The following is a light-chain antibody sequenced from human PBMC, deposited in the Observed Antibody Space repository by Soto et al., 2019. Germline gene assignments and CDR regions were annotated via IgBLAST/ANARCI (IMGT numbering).Light chain of an antibody. CDR2: GAS. J-gene: IGKJ1*01. CDR3: QQYATSPWT. CDR1: QSVSSRF. Sequence: EIVLTQSPGTLSLSPGERATLSCRASQSVSSRFFAWYQQKPGQAPRLLIYGASSRAAGIPDRFSGSGSGTDFTLTISRLEPEDFAMYYWQQYATSPWTFGQGNKVEIK. V-gene: IGKV3-20*01.